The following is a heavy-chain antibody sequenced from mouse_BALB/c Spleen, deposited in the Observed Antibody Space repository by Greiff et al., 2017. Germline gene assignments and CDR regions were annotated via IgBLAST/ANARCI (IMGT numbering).Heavy chain of an antibody. D-gene: IGHD2-4*01. CDR1: GYTFTSYW. V-gene: IGHV1-7*01. CDR2: INPSTGYT. J-gene: IGHJ2*01. CDR3: ARSDDYHY. Sequence: VQLQESGAELAKPGASVKMSCKASGYTFTSYWMHWVKQRPGQGLEWIGYINPSTGYTEYNQKFKDKATLTADKSSSTAYMQLSSLTSEDSAVYYCARSDDYHYWGQGTTLTVAS.